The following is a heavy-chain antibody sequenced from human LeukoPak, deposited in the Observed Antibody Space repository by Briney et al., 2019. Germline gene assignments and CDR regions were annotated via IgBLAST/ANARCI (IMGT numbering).Heavy chain of an antibody. CDR3: ARERGYGSGWPFDY. Sequence: PSETLSLTCSVSGGSISSYYWSWIRQPPGKGLEWIGYIYYSGSTNYNPSLKSRVTISVDTSKNQFSLELSSVTAADTAVYYCARERGYGSGWPFDYWGQGTLVTVSS. CDR2: IYYSGST. V-gene: IGHV4-59*01. J-gene: IGHJ4*02. CDR1: GGSISSYY. D-gene: IGHD6-19*01.